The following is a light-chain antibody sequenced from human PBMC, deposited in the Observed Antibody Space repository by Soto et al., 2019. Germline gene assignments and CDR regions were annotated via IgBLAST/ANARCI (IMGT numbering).Light chain of an antibody. J-gene: IGKJ1*01. CDR2: AAS. CDR1: RPVVRQY. V-gene: IGKV3-20*01. Sequence: EIVLSQSPDALSLSPGERVSLSCRASRPVVRQYIAWYQQKPGQAPRLLIYAASSRATGIPDRFSGSGSGTDFTLTISRLEPEDFAVYSCQQYDTSPPTFGQGTKVDIK. CDR3: QQYDTSPPT.